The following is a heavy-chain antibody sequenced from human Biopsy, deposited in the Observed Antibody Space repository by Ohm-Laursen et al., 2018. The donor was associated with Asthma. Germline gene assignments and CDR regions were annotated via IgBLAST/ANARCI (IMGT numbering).Heavy chain of an antibody. J-gene: IGHJ4*02. Sequence: SLRLSCAASGFAFGKYGMYWARQAPGKGLQRVAVITHDGSRMYYADSVRGRFTISRDNSRNTLYLEMSSLRVDDTAVYYCAKNNDQQLTYWGRGTLVTVSS. CDR2: ITHDGSRM. D-gene: IGHD6-13*01. V-gene: IGHV3-30*18. CDR3: AKNNDQQLTY. CDR1: GFAFGKYG.